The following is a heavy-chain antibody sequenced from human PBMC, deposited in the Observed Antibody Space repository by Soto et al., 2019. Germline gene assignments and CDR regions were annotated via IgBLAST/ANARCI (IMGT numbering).Heavy chain of an antibody. CDR3: AKDLYYDFWSGPMGDV. D-gene: IGHD3-3*01. CDR2: ISGSGGST. Sequence: GSMGLSSAASGFTFSSYAMSWVRQDPGKGLEWVSAISGSGGSTYYADSVKGRFTISRDNSKNTLYLQMNSLRAEDTAVYYCAKDLYYDFWSGPMGDVWGQGTTVTVSS. CDR1: GFTFSSYA. V-gene: IGHV3-23*01. J-gene: IGHJ6*02.